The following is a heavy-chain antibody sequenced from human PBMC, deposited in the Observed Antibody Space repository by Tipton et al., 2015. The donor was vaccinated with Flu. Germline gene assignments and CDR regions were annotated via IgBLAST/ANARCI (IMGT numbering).Heavy chain of an antibody. Sequence: GSLRLSCAASGFTFSTYSMNWVRQAPGKGLEWVSSIGTTSSYVYYADSVKGRFTISRDNAKNSLYLQMNSLRAEDTAVYYCARDLGRSSSPDYWGQGTLLTVSS. D-gene: IGHD6-6*01. CDR1: GFTFSTYS. V-gene: IGHV3-21*01. CDR3: ARDLGRSSSPDY. J-gene: IGHJ4*02. CDR2: IGTTSSYV.